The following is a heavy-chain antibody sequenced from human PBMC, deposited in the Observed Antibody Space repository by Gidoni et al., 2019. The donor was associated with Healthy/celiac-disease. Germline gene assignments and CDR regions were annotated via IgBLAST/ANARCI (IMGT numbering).Heavy chain of an antibody. J-gene: IGHJ4*02. Sequence: QMQLVQSGAEVKKPGASVKVSCKASGYTFTGYYMHWVRQAPGQGLEWMGWINPNSGGTNYAQKFQGRVTMTRDTSISTAYMELSRLRSDDTAVYYCARGYCSGGSCYPEFDYWGQGTLVTVSS. D-gene: IGHD2-15*01. CDR3: ARGYCSGGSCYPEFDY. V-gene: IGHV1-2*02. CDR2: INPNSGGT. CDR1: GYTFTGYY.